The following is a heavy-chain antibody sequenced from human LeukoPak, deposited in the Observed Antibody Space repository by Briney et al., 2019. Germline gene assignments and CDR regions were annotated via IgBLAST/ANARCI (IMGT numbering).Heavy chain of an antibody. Sequence: PGGSLRLSCAASGFTFSNAWMSWVRQAPGKGLEWVGRIKSKTDGGTTDYAAPVKGRFTISRDDSKNTLYLQMNSLKTEDTAVYYCTTPHLEYCSSTSCPPAIWGQGTMVTVSS. CDR2: IKSKTDGGTT. D-gene: IGHD2-2*01. V-gene: IGHV3-15*01. CDR3: TTPHLEYCSSTSCPPAI. J-gene: IGHJ3*02. CDR1: GFTFSNAW.